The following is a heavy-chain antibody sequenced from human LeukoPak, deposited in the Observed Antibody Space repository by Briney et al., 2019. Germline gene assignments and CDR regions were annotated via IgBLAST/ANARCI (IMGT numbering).Heavy chain of an antibody. D-gene: IGHD2-8*02. Sequence: PGGSLRLSCAASGFTFSHHGFHWVRQAPGKGLEWVAIIYVDGYNKYYADSVEGRFTISRDNSQNTLYLEMNSLRAEDTAVYYCVVVLVPRAFRHFDVWGRGTLVTVSS. J-gene: IGHJ2*01. CDR3: VVVLVPRAFRHFDV. V-gene: IGHV3-33*01. CDR1: GFTFSHHG. CDR2: IYVDGYNK.